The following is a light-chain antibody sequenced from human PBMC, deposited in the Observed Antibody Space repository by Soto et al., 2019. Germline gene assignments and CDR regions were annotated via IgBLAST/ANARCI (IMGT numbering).Light chain of an antibody. CDR3: QQSYYTPLT. V-gene: IGKV1-39*01. Sequence: DIQMTQSPSSLSASVGDRVTITCRASQSIGSYLNWYQQAPGRAPKFLISAASSLQSGVPSRLSGSGSGTDFSLTISSXQPEDFATYFCQQSYYTPLTFGGGTKVDIK. J-gene: IGKJ4*01. CDR2: AAS. CDR1: QSIGSY.